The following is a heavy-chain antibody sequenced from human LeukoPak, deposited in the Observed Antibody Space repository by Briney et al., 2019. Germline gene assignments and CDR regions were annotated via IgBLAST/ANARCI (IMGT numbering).Heavy chain of an antibody. D-gene: IGHD2-2*01. V-gene: IGHV1-18*01. J-gene: IGHJ4*02. Sequence: GESLKISCESSGYSFTSYGISWVRQAPGQGLEWMGWISAYNGNTNYAQKLQGRVTMTTDTSTSTAYMELRSLRSDDTAVYYCARGGDVVVPAAFYFDYWGQGTLVTVSS. CDR3: ARGGDVVVPAAFYFDY. CDR1: GYSFTSYG. CDR2: ISAYNGNT.